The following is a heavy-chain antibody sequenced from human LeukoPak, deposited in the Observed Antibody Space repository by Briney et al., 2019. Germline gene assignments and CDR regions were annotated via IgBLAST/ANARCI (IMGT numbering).Heavy chain of an antibody. CDR2: VTSGGSHT. CDR1: GFTLNIYG. J-gene: IGHJ4*02. V-gene: IGHV3-23*01. CDR3: AKDTDRGYFDY. Sequence: GGSLRLSCAASGFTLNIYGMSWVREAPGKSLEWVSAVTSGGSHTFYADSVKGRFTISKDNSTNTLFLQMNRLRAQDTALYYWAKDTDRGYFDYGGGGPLVAVPS.